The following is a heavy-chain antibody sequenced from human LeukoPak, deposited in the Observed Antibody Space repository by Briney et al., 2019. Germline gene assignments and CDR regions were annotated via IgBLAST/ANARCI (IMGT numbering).Heavy chain of an antibody. J-gene: IGHJ4*02. D-gene: IGHD3-10*01. CDR2: LRESGGGT. Sequence: PGGSLRLSCVASGFTLSNYDMIWVRQAPGRGLEWVSGLRESGGGTYYTDSVKGRFTISRDNSKNTLYLQMNSLRAEDTAVYYCARRGIVLRGVLLIGLHKQAYYFDYWGLGTLVTVSS. V-gene: IGHV3-23*01. CDR3: ARRGIVLRGVLLIGLHKQAYYFDY. CDR1: GFTLSNYD.